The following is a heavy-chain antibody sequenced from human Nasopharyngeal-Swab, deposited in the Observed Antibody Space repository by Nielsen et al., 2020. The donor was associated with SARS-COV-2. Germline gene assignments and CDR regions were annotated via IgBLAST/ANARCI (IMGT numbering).Heavy chain of an antibody. J-gene: IGHJ6*02. D-gene: IGHD3-9*01. CDR1: GGSISSGGYY. Sequence: SETLSLTCTVSGGSISSGGYYWSWIRQHPGKGLEWIGYIYYSGSTYYNPSLKSRVTISVDTSKNQFSLKLSSVTAADTAVYYCARAWAYYDILTGPQPLDVWGQGTTVTVSS. CDR3: ARAWAYYDILTGPQPLDV. CDR2: IYYSGST. V-gene: IGHV4-31*03.